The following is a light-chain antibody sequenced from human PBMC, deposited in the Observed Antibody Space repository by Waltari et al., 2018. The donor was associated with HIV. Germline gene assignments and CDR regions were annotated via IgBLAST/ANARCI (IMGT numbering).Light chain of an antibody. CDR1: SSNTGSNT. CDR2: SNN. CDR3: AAWDDSLNGRV. J-gene: IGLJ3*02. Sequence: QSVLTQPPSASGTPGQRGTISCSGSSSNTGSNTVTWYQQLPGTAPKLLIYSNNQRPSGVPDRFSGSKSGTSASLAISGLQSEDEADYYCAAWDDSLNGRVFGGGTKLTVL. V-gene: IGLV1-44*01.